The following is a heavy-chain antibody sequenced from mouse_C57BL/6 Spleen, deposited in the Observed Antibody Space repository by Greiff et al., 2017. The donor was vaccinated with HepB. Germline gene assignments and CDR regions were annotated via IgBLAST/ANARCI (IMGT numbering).Heavy chain of an antibody. V-gene: IGHV1-4*01. CDR2: INPSSGYT. Sequence: QVQLKQSGAELARPGASVKMSCKASGYTFTSYTMHWVKQRPGQGLEWIGYINPSSGYTKYNQKFKDKATLTADKSSSTAYMQLSSLTSEDSAVYYCARWEEEGAYWGQGTLVTVSA. CDR1: GYTFTSYT. D-gene: IGHD4-1*01. CDR3: ARWEEEGAY. J-gene: IGHJ3*01.